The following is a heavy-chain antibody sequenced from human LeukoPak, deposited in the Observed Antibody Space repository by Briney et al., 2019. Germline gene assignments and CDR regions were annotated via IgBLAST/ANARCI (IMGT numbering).Heavy chain of an antibody. CDR2: VNPNSGNT. D-gene: IGHD2-21*01. CDR3: ARGRRFPRGFDY. J-gene: IGHJ4*02. V-gene: IGHV1-8*01. Sequence: ASVKVSCKASGYTFTSYDINWVRQATGQGLEWMGWVNPNSGNTGYAQKFQGRVTMTRNTSISTAYMELSSLRSEDTAVYYCARGRRFPRGFDYWGQGTLVTVSS. CDR1: GYTFTSYD.